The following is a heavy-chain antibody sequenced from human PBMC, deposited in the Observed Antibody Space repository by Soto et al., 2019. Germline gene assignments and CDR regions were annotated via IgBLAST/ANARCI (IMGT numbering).Heavy chain of an antibody. Sequence: ASVKVSCKASGYTFTGYDMHWVRQAPGQGLEWMGWINPNSGGTNYAQKFQGRVTMTRDTSISTAYMELSRLRSDDTAVYYCARQASTDKENWFDPWGQGTLVTVSS. D-gene: IGHD4-17*01. CDR1: GYTFTGYD. CDR3: ARQASTDKENWFDP. V-gene: IGHV1-2*02. CDR2: INPNSGGT. J-gene: IGHJ5*02.